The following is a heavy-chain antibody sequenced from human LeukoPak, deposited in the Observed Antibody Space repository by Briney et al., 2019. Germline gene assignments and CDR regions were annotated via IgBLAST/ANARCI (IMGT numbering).Heavy chain of an antibody. D-gene: IGHD6-13*01. J-gene: IGHJ4*02. CDR1: GGSISSSSYY. Sequence: SETLSLTCTVSGGSISSSSYYWGWIRQPPGKGLEWIGSIYYSGSTYYNPSPKSRVTISVDTSKNQFSLKLSSVTAADTAVYYCARLSISSGTIDYWGQGTLVTVSS. CDR3: ARLSISSGTIDY. V-gene: IGHV4-39*01. CDR2: IYYSGST.